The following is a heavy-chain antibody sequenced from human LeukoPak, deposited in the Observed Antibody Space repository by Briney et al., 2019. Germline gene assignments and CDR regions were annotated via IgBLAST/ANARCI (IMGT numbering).Heavy chain of an antibody. D-gene: IGHD2-15*01. CDR1: GDSVSSNSAA. J-gene: IGHJ4*02. V-gene: IGHV6-1*01. CDR2: TYYRSKWKN. CDR3: AGERGGAEAAFDY. Sequence: SQTLSLTCAISGDSVSSNSAAWNWIRQSTSRGLEWLGRTYYRSKWKNDYAVSVKGRITINPDTTKNQFSLQLKSVTPEDTAVYFCAGERGGAEAAFDYWGQGTLVTVST.